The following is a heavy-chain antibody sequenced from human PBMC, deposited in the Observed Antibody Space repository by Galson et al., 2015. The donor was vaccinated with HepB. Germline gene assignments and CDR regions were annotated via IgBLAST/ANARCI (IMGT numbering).Heavy chain of an antibody. CDR1: GFTFSSYA. V-gene: IGHV3-23*01. CDR3: AKEIYMGGPLFDS. D-gene: IGHD1-26*01. Sequence: SLRLSCAASGFTFSSYAMSWVRQAPGKGLEWVSVISGRGDNTYYADSVKGRFTISRDNSRNTLFLQMNSLRAEDTAVYYCAKEIYMGGPLFDSWGQGTLVTVSS. CDR2: ISGRGDNT. J-gene: IGHJ4*02.